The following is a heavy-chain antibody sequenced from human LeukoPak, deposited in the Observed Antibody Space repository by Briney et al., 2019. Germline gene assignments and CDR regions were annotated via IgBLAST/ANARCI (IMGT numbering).Heavy chain of an antibody. CDR3: ARGIAVPYFDY. D-gene: IGHD6-19*01. CDR1: GGSISSYY. J-gene: IGHJ4*02. Sequence: SETLSLTCTVSGGSISSYYWSWIRQPPGKGLEWIGYIYYSGSTNYNPSLKSRVTISVKTSKNQFSLKLRSVTAADTAVYYCARGIAVPYFDYWGQGTLVTVSS. CDR2: IYYSGST. V-gene: IGHV4-59*01.